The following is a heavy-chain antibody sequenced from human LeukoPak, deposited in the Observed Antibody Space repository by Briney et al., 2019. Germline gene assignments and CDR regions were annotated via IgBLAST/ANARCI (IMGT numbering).Heavy chain of an antibody. CDR3: ARHEVVELPTYFDY. CDR2: IYYSGST. D-gene: IGHD1-26*01. Sequence: SETLSLTCTVSGGSISSSSYYWGWIRQPPGKGLEWIGSIYYSGSTYYNPSLKSRVTISVDTSKNQFSLKLSSVTAADTAVYYCARHEVVELPTYFDYWGQGTLVTVSS. V-gene: IGHV4-39*01. CDR1: GGSISSSSYY. J-gene: IGHJ4*02.